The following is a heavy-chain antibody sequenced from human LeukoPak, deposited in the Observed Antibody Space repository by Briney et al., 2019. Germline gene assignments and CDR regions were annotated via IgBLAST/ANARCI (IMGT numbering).Heavy chain of an antibody. V-gene: IGHV1-69*05. CDR2: IIPIFGTA. CDR1: GGTFSSYA. Sequence: SVKVSCKASGGTFSSYAISWVRQAPGQGLEWMGGIIPIFGTANYAQKFQGRVTITTDESRSTAYMELSSLRSEDTAVYYCASWLYYDILTGYYSEDAFDIWGQGTMVTVSS. D-gene: IGHD3-9*01. CDR3: ASWLYYDILTGYYSEDAFDI. J-gene: IGHJ3*02.